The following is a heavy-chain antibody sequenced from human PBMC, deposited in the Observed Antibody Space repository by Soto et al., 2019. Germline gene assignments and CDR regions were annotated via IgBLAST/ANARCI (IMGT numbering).Heavy chain of an antibody. CDR1: GGSFSGYY. Sequence: QVQLQQWGAGLLKPSETLSLTCAVYGGSFSGYYWSWIRQPPGKGLEWIGEINHSGSTNYNPSLKSRVPISADTSKNQSSLKLSSVTAAATAVYYCARGWGRIFDYWGQGTLVTVSS. CDR3: ARGWGRIFDY. CDR2: INHSGST. J-gene: IGHJ4*02. D-gene: IGHD7-27*01. V-gene: IGHV4-34*01.